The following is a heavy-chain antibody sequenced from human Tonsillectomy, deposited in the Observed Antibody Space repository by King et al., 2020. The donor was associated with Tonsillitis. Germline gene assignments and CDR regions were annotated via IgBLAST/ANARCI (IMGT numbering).Heavy chain of an antibody. V-gene: IGHV4-59*12. CDR1: GGSISSYY. Sequence: VQLQESGPGLVKPSETLSLTCSVSGGSISSYYWTWIRQPPGKGLEWIGYIYYSGSPNYNPSLKSRVTISVDTSKNQFSLKLSSVTAADTAVYYCAGTYTNSSGDYWGQGTLVTVSS. CDR3: AGTYTNSSGDY. D-gene: IGHD6-6*01. CDR2: IYYSGSP. J-gene: IGHJ4*02.